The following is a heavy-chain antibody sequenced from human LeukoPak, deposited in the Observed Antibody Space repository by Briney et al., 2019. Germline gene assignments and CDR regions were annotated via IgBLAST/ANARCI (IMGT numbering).Heavy chain of an antibody. J-gene: IGHJ4*02. D-gene: IGHD6-19*01. Sequence: PGGSLRLSCAASGFTFSSYAMSWVRQAPGKGLEWVSAISGSGGSTYYADSVKGRFTISRDNSKNTLYLQMNSLRAEDTAVYYCARGNSGWYYFDYWGQGTLVTVSS. CDR3: ARGNSGWYYFDY. CDR2: ISGSGGST. CDR1: GFTFSSYA. V-gene: IGHV3-23*01.